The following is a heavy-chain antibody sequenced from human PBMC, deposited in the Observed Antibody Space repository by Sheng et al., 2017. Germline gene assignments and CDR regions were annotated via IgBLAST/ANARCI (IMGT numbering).Heavy chain of an antibody. Sequence: QVQLQESGPGLVKPSETLSLTCTVSGGSVRSGSYYWSWIRQPPGKGLEWIGYVYYSGTTNYNPSLQSRVTISVDTSKNQFSLKLSFVTAADTAVYYCARAERWLQIFDSWGQGTLVAVSS. J-gene: IGHJ4*02. CDR3: ARAERWLQIFDS. V-gene: IGHV4-61*01. D-gene: IGHD5-12*01. CDR2: VYYSGTT. CDR1: GGSVRSGSYY.